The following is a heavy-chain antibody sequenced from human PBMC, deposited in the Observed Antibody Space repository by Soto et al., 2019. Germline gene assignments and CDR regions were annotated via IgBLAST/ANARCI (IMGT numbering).Heavy chain of an antibody. D-gene: IGHD2-21*02. Sequence: ASVKVSCKASGGTFSSYAISWVRQAPGQGLEWMGGIIPIFGTANYAQKFQGRVTITADESTSTAYMELSSLRSEDTAVYYCARMTSSGYYYGMDVWGQGTTVTVSS. CDR1: GGTFSSYA. CDR3: ARMTSSGYYYGMDV. J-gene: IGHJ6*02. CDR2: IIPIFGTA. V-gene: IGHV1-69*13.